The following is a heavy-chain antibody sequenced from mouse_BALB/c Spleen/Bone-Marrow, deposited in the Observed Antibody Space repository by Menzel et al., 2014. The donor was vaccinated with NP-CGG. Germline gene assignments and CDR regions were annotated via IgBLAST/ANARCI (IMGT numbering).Heavy chain of an antibody. CDR1: GFNIKDTY. CDR2: IDPANGNT. V-gene: IGHV14-3*02. D-gene: IGHD1-1*01. J-gene: IGHJ2*01. Sequence: IQLQPSGAELVKQGASVKLSCTASGFNIKDTYMHWVKHRPEQGLEWIGRIDPANGNTNFDPKFQGKATITADTSSNTAYLQRSSLTSEDTAVYYCARYSYGSRGYYFDYWGQGTTLTVS. CDR3: ARYSYGSRGYYFDY.